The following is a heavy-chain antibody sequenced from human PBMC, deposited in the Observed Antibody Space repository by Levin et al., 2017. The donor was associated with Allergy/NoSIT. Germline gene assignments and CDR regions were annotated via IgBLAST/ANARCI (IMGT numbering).Heavy chain of an antibody. J-gene: IGHJ3*02. D-gene: IGHD1-26*01. Sequence: PGGSLRLSCAASGFTFSSYGMHWVRQAPGKGLEWVAVISYDGSNKYYADSVKGRFTISRDNSKNTLYLQMNSLRAEDTAVYYGAKLVGATTRDYDAFDIWGQGTMVTVSS. CDR2: ISYDGSNK. V-gene: IGHV3-30*18. CDR3: AKLVGATTRDYDAFDI. CDR1: GFTFSSYG.